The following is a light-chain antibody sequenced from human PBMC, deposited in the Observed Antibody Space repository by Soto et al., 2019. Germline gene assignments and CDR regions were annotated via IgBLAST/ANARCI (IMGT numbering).Light chain of an antibody. CDR3: HQYGCAPRT. V-gene: IGKV3-20*01. Sequence: EIVLTQSPGTLSLSPGERATLSCRASQSVSSSYLAWYQHKPGQAPRLLIYGASSRATGIPDRFSGSGSGTDFTLTISRLEPEDFAVYYCHQYGCAPRTFGQGTKLEIK. J-gene: IGKJ2*02. CDR2: GAS. CDR1: QSVSSSY.